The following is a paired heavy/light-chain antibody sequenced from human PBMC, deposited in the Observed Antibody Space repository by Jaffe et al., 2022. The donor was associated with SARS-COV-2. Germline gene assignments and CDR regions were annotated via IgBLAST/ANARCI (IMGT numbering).Light chain of an antibody. V-gene: IGLV1-40*01. J-gene: IGLJ1*01. CDR1: SSNIGAGYD. CDR3: QSYDSSLSAYV. Sequence: QSVLTQPPSVSGAPGQRVTISCTGSSSNIGAGYDVHWYQQPPGTAPRLLIYGNSNRPSGVPDRFSGSKSGTSASLAITGLQAEDEADYYCQSYDSSLSAYVFGTGTKVTVL. CDR2: GNS.
Heavy chain of an antibody. CDR2: VYYRGSTIGST. Sequence: QVQLQEPGPGLVKPSETLSLTCTVSGDSVNSGAYYWSWIRQPPGKGLEWIGYVYYRGSTIGSTNYNPSLKNRVTISVDTSKNQFSLKLNSVTAADTAMYYCARAQFVGATRNRYYYMDVWGKGTTVTVSS. V-gene: IGHV4-61*08. CDR3: ARAQFVGATRNRYYYMDV. J-gene: IGHJ6*03. CDR1: GDSVNSGAYY. D-gene: IGHD1-26*01.